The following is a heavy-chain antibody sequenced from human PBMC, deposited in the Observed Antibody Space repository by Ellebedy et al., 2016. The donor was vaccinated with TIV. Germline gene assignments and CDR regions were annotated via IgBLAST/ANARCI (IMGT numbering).Heavy chain of an antibody. CDR2: IKQDGSEK. J-gene: IGHJ3*02. D-gene: IGHD1-26*01. V-gene: IGHV3-7*01. CDR3: ARERRKLGSCLDI. CDR1: GFTFSSYW. Sequence: GGSLRLXXAASGFTFSSYWMSWVRQAPGKGLEWVANIKQDGSEKYYVDSVKGRFTISRDNAKNSLYLQMNSLRAEDTAVYYCARERRKLGSCLDIWGQGTMVTVSS.